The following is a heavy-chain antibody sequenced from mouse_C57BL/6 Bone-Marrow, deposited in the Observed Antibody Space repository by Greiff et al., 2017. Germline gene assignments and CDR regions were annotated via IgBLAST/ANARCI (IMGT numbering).Heavy chain of an antibody. V-gene: IGHV5-4*03. CDR1: GFTFSSYA. J-gene: IGHJ4*01. Sequence: EVKLVESGGGLVKPGGSLKLSCAASGFTFSSYAMSWVRQTPEKRLEWVATISDGGSYTYYPDNVKGRFTISRDNAKNNLYLQMSHLKSEDTAMYYCARGYRDYYGSSYVGAMDYWGQGTSVTVSS. CDR3: ARGYRDYYGSSYVGAMDY. CDR2: ISDGGSYT. D-gene: IGHD1-1*01.